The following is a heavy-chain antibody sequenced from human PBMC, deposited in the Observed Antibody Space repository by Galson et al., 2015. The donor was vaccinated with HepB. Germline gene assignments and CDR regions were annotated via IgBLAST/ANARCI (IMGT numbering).Heavy chain of an antibody. Sequence: SVKVSCKASGGTFSSYAISWVRQAPGQGLEWMGGIIPIFGTANYAQKFQGRVTITADESTSTAYMELSSLRSEDTAVYYCARPATIFGVELGSHFDYWGQGTLVTVSS. CDR3: ARPATIFGVELGSHFDY. D-gene: IGHD3-3*01. J-gene: IGHJ4*02. CDR1: GGTFSSYA. V-gene: IGHV1-69*13. CDR2: IIPIFGTA.